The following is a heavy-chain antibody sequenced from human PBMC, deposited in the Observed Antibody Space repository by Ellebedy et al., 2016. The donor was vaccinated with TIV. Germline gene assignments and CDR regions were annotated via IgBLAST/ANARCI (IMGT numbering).Heavy chain of an antibody. CDR1: GFTFTHYW. J-gene: IGHJ4*02. CDR2: IKEDGSES. D-gene: IGHD1-26*01. CDR3: ARDRGGRSGMDC. Sequence: GESLKISCAASGFTFTHYWMSWVRQAPGKGLEWVAFIKEDGSESHYVDSVKGRFTISRDNGKDSLYLQINSLRAEDTAMYYCARDRGGRSGMDCWGQGTLVTVSS. V-gene: IGHV3-7*01.